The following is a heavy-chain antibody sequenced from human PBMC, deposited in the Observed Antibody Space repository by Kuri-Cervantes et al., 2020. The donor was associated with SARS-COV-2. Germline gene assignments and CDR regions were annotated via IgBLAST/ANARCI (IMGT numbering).Heavy chain of an antibody. V-gene: IGHV4-61*02. CDR2: IYTSGST. D-gene: IGHD1-26*01. CDR1: GGSISGGSYY. J-gene: IGHJ6*02. Sequence: LRLSCNVSGGSISGGSYYWSWIRQPAGMGLEWIGRIYTSGSTNCNPSLKSRFTISVDPSKNQFSLKLSSVTAADTAVYYCARGTVGAPGGGMDVWGQGTTVTVSS. CDR3: ARGTVGAPGGGMDV.